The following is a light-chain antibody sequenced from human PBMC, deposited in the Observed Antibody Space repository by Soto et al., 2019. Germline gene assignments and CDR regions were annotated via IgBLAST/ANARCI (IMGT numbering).Light chain of an antibody. CDR2: EVT. Sequence: QSALTQPASVSGSPGQSITISCTGTSSDVGGYHYVSGYQQHPGKAPKLMIYEVTNRPTGVSHRFSASKSGNTASLTISGLQADDEAHYYCSSYTTTYTVVFGGGTKLTVL. CDR1: SSDVGGYHY. J-gene: IGLJ2*01. CDR3: SSYTTTYTVV. V-gene: IGLV2-14*01.